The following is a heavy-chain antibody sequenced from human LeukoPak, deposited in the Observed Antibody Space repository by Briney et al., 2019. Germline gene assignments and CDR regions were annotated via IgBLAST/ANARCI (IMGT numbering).Heavy chain of an antibody. V-gene: IGHV1-24*01. Sequence: ASVKVSCKVSGYTLTELSMHWVRQAPRKGLEWMGGFDPEDGETIYAQKFQGRVTMTEDTSTDTAYMELSSLRSEDTAVYYCAGTYCGGDCYSGFDGMDVWGQGTTVTVSS. CDR1: GYTLTELS. CDR3: AGTYCGGDCYSGFDGMDV. D-gene: IGHD2-21*02. CDR2: FDPEDGET. J-gene: IGHJ6*02.